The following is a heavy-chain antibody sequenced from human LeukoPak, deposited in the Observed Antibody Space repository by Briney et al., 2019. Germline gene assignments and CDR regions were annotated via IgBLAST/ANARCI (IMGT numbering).Heavy chain of an antibody. D-gene: IGHD6-19*01. J-gene: IGHJ5*02. V-gene: IGHV4-34*01. CDR3: ARGIVAVAGPNWFDP. CDR2: INHSGST. Sequence: SETLSLTCAVYGGSFSGYYWSWIRQPPGKGLEWIGEINHSGSTNYNPSLKSRVTISVDTSKNQFSLKLSSVTAADTAVYYCARGIVAVAGPNWFDPWGQGTLVTVSS. CDR1: GGSFSGYY.